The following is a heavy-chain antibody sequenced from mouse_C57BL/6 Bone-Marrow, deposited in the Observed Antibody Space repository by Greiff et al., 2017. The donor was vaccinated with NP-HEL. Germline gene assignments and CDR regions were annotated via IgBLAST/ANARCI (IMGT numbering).Heavy chain of an antibody. Sequence: EVQLQQSGTVLARPGASVKMSCKTSGYTFTSYWMHWVKQRPGQGLEWIGAIYPGNSDTSYNQKFKGKAKLTAVTSASTAYMELSSLTNEDSAVYYCTRTLLAYGSSPWYFDVWGTGTTVTVSS. V-gene: IGHV1-5*01. CDR2: IYPGNSDT. CDR1: GYTFTSYW. D-gene: IGHD1-1*01. J-gene: IGHJ1*03. CDR3: TRTLLAYGSSPWYFDV.